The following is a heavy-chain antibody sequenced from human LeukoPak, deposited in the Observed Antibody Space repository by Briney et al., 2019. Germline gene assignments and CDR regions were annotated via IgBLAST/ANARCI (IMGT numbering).Heavy chain of an antibody. J-gene: IGHJ4*02. V-gene: IGHV3-23*01. CDR1: GFTFSSYV. CDR3: AKKTIAEAGPFDY. D-gene: IGHD6-19*01. Sequence: GGSLRLSCAASGFTFSSYVMSWVRQAPGKGLEWVSAISGSGGSTYYVDSVKGRFTISRDNSKNALYLQMNSLRAEDTAVYYCAKKTIAEAGPFDYWGQGTLVTVSS. CDR2: ISGSGGST.